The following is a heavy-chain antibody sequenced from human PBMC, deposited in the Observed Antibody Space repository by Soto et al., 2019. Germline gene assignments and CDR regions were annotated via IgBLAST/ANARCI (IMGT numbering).Heavy chain of an antibody. CDR1: GGTFSSYA. CDR2: IIPIFGTA. J-gene: IGHJ4*02. CDR3: ARDGGDCSTNKGDY. Sequence: QVQLVQSGAEVKKPGSSVKVSCKASGGTFSSYAISWVRQAPGQGLEWMGGIIPIFGTANYAQKFQGRVRLTAAESRSPAYVELSSLRSEDTAGYYCARDGGDCSTNKGDYWGQGTLVTVSS. D-gene: IGHD2-21*01. V-gene: IGHV1-69*12.